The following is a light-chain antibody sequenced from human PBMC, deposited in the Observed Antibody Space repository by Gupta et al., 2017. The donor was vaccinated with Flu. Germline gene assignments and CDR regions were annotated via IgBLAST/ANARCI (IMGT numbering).Light chain of an antibody. CDR2: DAA. Sequence: ATLVLAPGEGATLSCRASQSVSFYLAWYQQKPGQAPRLLIYDAANRATGIPARFSGSGSGTDFTLTISSREPEDFAVYYCQHRANWPSGTVGGGTKVQIK. J-gene: IGKJ4*01. V-gene: IGKV3-11*01. CDR1: QSVSFY. CDR3: QHRANWPSGT.